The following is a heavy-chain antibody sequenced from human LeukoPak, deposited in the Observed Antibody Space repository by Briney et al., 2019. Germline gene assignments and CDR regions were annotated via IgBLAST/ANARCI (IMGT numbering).Heavy chain of an antibody. V-gene: IGHV4-4*07. J-gene: IGHJ6*03. D-gene: IGHD1-26*01. CDR3: ARVGATTPYYYMDV. CDR1: GGSISSYY. CDR2: IYTSGGT. Sequence: PSQTLSLTFTVAGGSISSYYWSWIRQPAGKGLEWIGRIYTSGGTNYNPSLKSRVTMTVDTSKNQFSLKLSSVTAADTAVYYCARVGATTPYYYMDVWGKGTTVTVSS.